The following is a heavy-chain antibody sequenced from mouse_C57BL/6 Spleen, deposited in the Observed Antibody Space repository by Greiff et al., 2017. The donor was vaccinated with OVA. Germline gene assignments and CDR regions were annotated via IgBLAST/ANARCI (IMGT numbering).Heavy chain of an antibody. V-gene: IGHV1-42*01. Sequence: EVQLQQSGPELVKPGASVKISCKASGYSFTGYYMNWVKQSPEKSLEWIGEINPSTGGTTYNQKFKAKATLTVDKSSSTAYMQLKNLTSEDSAVYYCQRLVLRRYAMDYWGQGTSVTVSS. CDR3: QRLVLRRYAMDY. CDR2: INPSTGGT. J-gene: IGHJ4*01. CDR1: GYSFTGYY.